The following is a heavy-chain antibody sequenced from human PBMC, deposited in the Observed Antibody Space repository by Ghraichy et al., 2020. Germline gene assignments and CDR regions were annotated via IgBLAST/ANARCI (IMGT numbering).Heavy chain of an antibody. Sequence: SETLSLTCTVSGGSISSSSYYWGWIRQPPGKGLEWIGSIYYSGSTYYNPSLKSRVTISVDTSKNQFSLKLSSVTAADTAVYYCATNCGGDCYYWFDPWGQGTLVTVSS. CDR1: GGSISSSSYY. CDR2: IYYSGST. D-gene: IGHD2-21*02. V-gene: IGHV4-39*01. CDR3: ATNCGGDCYYWFDP. J-gene: IGHJ5*02.